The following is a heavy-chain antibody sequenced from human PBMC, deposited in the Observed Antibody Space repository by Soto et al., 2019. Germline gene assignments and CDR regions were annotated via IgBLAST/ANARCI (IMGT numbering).Heavy chain of an antibody. Sequence: QLHLQESGPGLVKPSGTLSLTCTVSGDSITSCDFYWGWIRRPPGQVLEWIGTLSHSGDTFYNPPLKRRLTMPLDASKNQFYLKLTSVTDADAAVYFCARQMSGPITNFGWLSPVASWGQGTLVTVS. CDR3: ARQMSGPITNFGWLSPVAS. J-gene: IGHJ5*02. CDR1: GDSITSCDFY. V-gene: IGHV4-39*01. D-gene: IGHD3-9*01. CDR2: LSHSGDT.